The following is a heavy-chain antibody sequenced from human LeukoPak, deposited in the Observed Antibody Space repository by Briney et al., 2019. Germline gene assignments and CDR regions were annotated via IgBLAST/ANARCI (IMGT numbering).Heavy chain of an antibody. Sequence: SETLSLTCTVSGGSISTYYWSWIRQPPGKGLEWIGSIYYSGSTYYNPSLKSRVTISVDTSKNQFSLKLSSVTAADTAVYYCARGGGLTMIVESNWFDPWGQGTLVTVSS. J-gene: IGHJ5*02. CDR3: ARGGGLTMIVESNWFDP. CDR1: GGSISTYY. D-gene: IGHD3-22*01. V-gene: IGHV4-39*07. CDR2: IYYSGST.